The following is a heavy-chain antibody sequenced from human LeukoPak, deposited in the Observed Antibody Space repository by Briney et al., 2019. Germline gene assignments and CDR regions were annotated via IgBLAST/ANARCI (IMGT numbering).Heavy chain of an antibody. D-gene: IGHD2-15*01. CDR2: ISGSGGST. CDR1: GFTFSSYA. J-gene: IGHJ4*02. V-gene: IGHV3-23*01. Sequence: GGSLRLSCAASGFTFSSYAMSWVRQAPGKGLEWVSAISGSGGSTYYADSVKGRFTISRDHSKNTLYLQMNSLRAEDTAVYYCAKEVTVVVVAATLFDYWGQGTLVTVSS. CDR3: AKEVTVVVVAATLFDY.